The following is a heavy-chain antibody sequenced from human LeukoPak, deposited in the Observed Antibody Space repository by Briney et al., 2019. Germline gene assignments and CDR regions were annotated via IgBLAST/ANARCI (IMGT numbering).Heavy chain of an antibody. D-gene: IGHD6-19*01. CDR3: AKDHEYSSGWYH. J-gene: IGHJ5*02. CDR1: GFTFSSYA. V-gene: IGHV3-23*01. CDR2: ISGSGGST. Sequence: PGGSLRPACAASGFTFSSYAMSWVRQAPGKGLEWVSAISGSGGSTYYADPVKGRFTISRDNSKNTLYLQMNSLRAEDTAVYYCAKDHEYSSGWYHWGQGTLVTVSS.